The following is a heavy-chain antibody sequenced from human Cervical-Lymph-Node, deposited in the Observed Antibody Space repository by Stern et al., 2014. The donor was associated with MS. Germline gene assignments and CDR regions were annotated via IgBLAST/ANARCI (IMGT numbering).Heavy chain of an antibody. CDR3: ANSIA. J-gene: IGHJ5*02. CDR1: GFTFSDYY. CDR2: INGSGTAR. D-gene: IGHD3-3*02. V-gene: IGHV3-11*01. Sequence: VHLVESGGGLVKPGGSLTLSCVASGFTFSDYYMNWIRQAPGKGLEWVSYINGSGTARYYADSVKGRFTVSRDNAKNSLYLHMNSLRVEDTAVYYCANSIAWGQGALVIVSS.